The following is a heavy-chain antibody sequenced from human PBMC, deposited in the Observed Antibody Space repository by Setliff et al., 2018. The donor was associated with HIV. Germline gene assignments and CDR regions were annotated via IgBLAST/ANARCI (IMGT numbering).Heavy chain of an antibody. Sequence: SETLSLTCKVSGDSVSSYNYYWSWIRQQPGKGLEWSGYIYYSGSSYYNPSVRSRVIMSLVTSENHFSLKLSSVTAADTAVYYCVRNSCDYVKEEWGQGTQVTVSS. CDR3: VRNSCDYVKEE. D-gene: IGHD3-10*02. CDR1: GDSVSSYNYY. V-gene: IGHV4-31*03. J-gene: IGHJ4*02. CDR2: IYYSGSS.